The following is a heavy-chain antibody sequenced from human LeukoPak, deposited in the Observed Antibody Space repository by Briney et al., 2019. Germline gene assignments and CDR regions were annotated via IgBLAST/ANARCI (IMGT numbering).Heavy chain of an antibody. CDR1: GFIFEDYA. CDR2: IGWESGSI. Sequence: GGSLRLSCAASGFIFEDYAMHWVRQAPGKGLEWVSGIGWESGSIGYADSVKGRFTISRDNAKNSLYLQMNSLRPEDMAVYYCAKGGQQYTYGCPQPFDIWGQGTMVTVSS. V-gene: IGHV3-9*03. J-gene: IGHJ3*02. D-gene: IGHD5-18*01. CDR3: AKGGQQYTYGCPQPFDI.